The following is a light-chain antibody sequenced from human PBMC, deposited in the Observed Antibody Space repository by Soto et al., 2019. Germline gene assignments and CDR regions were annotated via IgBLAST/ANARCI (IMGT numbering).Light chain of an antibody. V-gene: IGLV2-11*01. CDR3: CSYAGSYPLV. CDR2: DVS. J-gene: IGLJ3*02. CDR1: SSDVGAYNF. Sequence: QSALTQPRSVSGSPGQSVTISCTGTSSDVGAYNFVSWYQQHPGRVPKLMIYDVSSRPSGVPDRFSGSKSGNTASLTISGPQADDEADYYCCSYAGSYPLVFGGGTKVTVL.